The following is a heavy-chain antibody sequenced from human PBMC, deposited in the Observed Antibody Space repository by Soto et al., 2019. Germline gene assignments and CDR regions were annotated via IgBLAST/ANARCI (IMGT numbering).Heavy chain of an antibody. J-gene: IGHJ4*02. CDR2: IIPIFGTA. Sequence: GASVKVSWKASGGTFSSYAISWVRQAPGQGLDWMGGIIPIFGTANYAQKFQGRVTITADESTSTAYMELSSLRSEDTAVYYCARDAGYSYGYGNDSGGQEPLVPVPS. CDR3: ARDAGYSYGYGNDS. CDR1: GGTFSSYA. V-gene: IGHV1-69*13. D-gene: IGHD5-18*01.